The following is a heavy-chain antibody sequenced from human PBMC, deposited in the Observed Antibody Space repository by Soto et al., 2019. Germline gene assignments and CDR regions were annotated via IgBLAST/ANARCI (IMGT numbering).Heavy chain of an antibody. CDR2: IKEDASEK. J-gene: IGHJ4*02. V-gene: IGHV3-7*01. CDR1: GFTFSISW. CDR3: ARGPY. Sequence: EVQLVDSGGGLVQPGGSLRLSCAASGFTFSISWMSWVRQAPGKGLEWVASIKEDASEKYYVDSVKGRFTISRDNVNRSLYLQMNSLRAEDTAVYYCARGPYWGQGTLVTVSS.